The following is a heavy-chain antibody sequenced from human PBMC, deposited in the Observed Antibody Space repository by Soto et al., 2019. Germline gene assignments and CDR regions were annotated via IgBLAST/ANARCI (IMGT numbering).Heavy chain of an antibody. CDR2: ISKSDYT. V-gene: IGHV3-21*01. CDR1: GFAFNNYG. D-gene: IGHD2-2*01. Sequence: GGSLRLSCTVSGFAFNNYGINWVRQAPGKGLGWVSSISKSDYTYYSDSVKGRFTISRDNAKNSVSLQMNTLRVEDTAVYYCAREDSIIIPAVSDFWGQGTLVTVSS. CDR3: AREDSIIIPAVSDF. J-gene: IGHJ4*02.